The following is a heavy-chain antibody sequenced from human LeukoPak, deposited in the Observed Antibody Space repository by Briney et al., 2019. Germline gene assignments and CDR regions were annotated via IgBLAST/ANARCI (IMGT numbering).Heavy chain of an antibody. V-gene: IGHV1-2*02. CDR2: INPNSGGT. J-gene: IGHJ3*02. CDR3: ATLGYCSSTSCYRTSAFDI. D-gene: IGHD2-2*02. CDR1: GYTFTGYY. Sequence: ASVKASCTASGYTFTGYYMHWVRQAPGQGLAWMGWINPNSGGTNYSQKFQGRVTMTRDTSISTAYMELSRLRSDDTAVYYCATLGYCSSTSCYRTSAFDIWGQGTMVTVSS.